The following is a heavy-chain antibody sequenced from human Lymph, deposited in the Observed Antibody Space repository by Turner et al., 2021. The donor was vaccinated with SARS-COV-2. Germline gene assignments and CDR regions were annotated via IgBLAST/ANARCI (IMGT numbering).Heavy chain of an antibody. J-gene: IGHJ4*02. CDR2: IKQDGSEK. D-gene: IGHD1-26*01. Sequence: EVQLVESVGGLVQPGGSLRLSCAASGFTFSYYWMSWVRQDPGKGMEWVANIKQDGSEKYYVDSVKGRFTISRDNAKNSLFLQMNSLRAEDTAVYYCARMGSSSWYFDYWGQGTLVTVSS. CDR3: ARMGSSSWYFDY. V-gene: IGHV3-7*01. CDR1: GFTFSYYW.